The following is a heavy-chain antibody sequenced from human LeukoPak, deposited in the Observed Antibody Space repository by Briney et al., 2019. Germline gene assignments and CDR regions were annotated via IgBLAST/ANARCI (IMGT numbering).Heavy chain of an antibody. CDR2: ISSSSSYI. CDR3: ARGGRRDLGYCSSTSCYAQYYFDY. D-gene: IGHD2-2*01. Sequence: GGSLRLSCAASGFTFSSYSMNWVRQAPGKGLEWVSSISSSSSYIYYADSVKSRFTIHSDNTKNPLYLQMNGLGAEDTAVYYCARGGRRDLGYCSSTSCYAQYYFDYWGQGTLVTVSS. J-gene: IGHJ4*02. V-gene: IGHV3-21*01. CDR1: GFTFSSYS.